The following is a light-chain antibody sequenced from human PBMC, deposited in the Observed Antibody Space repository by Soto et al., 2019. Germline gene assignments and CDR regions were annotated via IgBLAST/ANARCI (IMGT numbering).Light chain of an antibody. V-gene: IGKV3-20*01. CDR1: QSVSSSY. CDR3: QQFGTSPPAIT. J-gene: IGKJ5*01. CDR2: RAS. Sequence: IVLTQSPGTLSLSPGERATLSCRASQSVSSSYLVWYQQKTGQAPRHLIYRASTRATGIPDRFSGSVSGTDFTLTISRLEPDDFAVYYCQQFGTSPPAITFGQGTRLELK.